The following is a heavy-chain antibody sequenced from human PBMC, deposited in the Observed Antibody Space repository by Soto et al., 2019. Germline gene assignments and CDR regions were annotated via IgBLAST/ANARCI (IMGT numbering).Heavy chain of an antibody. CDR3: AKDVCSGATAACWTRFDS. J-gene: IGHJ4*02. CDR2: ISWDGSKS. CDR1: GFTFHNYA. V-gene: IGHV3-43D*04. D-gene: IGHD2-15*01. Sequence: GGSLRLSCAASGFTFHNYAMHWVRQAPGKGLEWISLISWDGSKSYYADSVKGRFIISRDNTKEPLSLQMTSLGTEDSGLYYFAKDVCSGATAACWTRFDSWGQGTQVTVSS.